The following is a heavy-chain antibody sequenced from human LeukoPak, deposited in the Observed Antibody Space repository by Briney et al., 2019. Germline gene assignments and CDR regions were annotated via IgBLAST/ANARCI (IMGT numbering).Heavy chain of an antibody. CDR1: GGSISRNNYY. CDR2: ISCTGNR. V-gene: IGHV4-39*01. CDR3: ARTVRITISGVLADNWFDP. Sequence: PSETLSLTCTVSGGSISRNNYYWAWIRQPPGKGLEWIASISCTGNRVYNPSLERRVTISVDTSRNQFSLKMTSVTAADTAVYYCARTVRITISGVLADNWFDPWGQGTLLTVSS. D-gene: IGHD3-3*01. J-gene: IGHJ5*02.